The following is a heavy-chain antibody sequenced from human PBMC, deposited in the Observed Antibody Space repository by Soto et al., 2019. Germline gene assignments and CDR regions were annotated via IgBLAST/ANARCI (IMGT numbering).Heavy chain of an antibody. Sequence: QLQLQESGPGLVKPSETLSLTCTVSGGSISSSSYYWGWIRQPPGKGLEGIGSIYYSGSTYYNPSLTSRVTISVDTSKNQFSLKLSSVTAADTAVYYCARLIRHNYYGMDVWGQGTTVTVSS. CDR3: ARLIRHNYYGMDV. CDR1: GGSISSSSYY. D-gene: IGHD1-1*01. V-gene: IGHV4-39*01. J-gene: IGHJ6*02. CDR2: IYYSGST.